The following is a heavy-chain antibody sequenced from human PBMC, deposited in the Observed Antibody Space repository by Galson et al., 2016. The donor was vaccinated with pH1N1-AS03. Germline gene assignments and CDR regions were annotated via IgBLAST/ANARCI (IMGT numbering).Heavy chain of an antibody. D-gene: IGHD2/OR15-2a*01. CDR2: IDWDGDK. Sequence: LSSNGMRVSWVRQPPGKALEWLARIDWDGDKFYSRSLKTRLTISKDTSKNLVVLTLTDMDPVDTATYFCTRSRYYNTNLYYFDYWGQGTLVTVSS. CDR3: TRSRYYNTNLYYFDY. J-gene: IGHJ4*02. CDR1: LSSNGMR. V-gene: IGHV2-70*04.